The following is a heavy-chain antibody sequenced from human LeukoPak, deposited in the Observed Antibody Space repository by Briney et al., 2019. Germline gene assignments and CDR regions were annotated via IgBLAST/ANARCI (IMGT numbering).Heavy chain of an antibody. J-gene: IGHJ4*02. V-gene: IGHV1-2*02. CDR1: GYTFTDYY. CDR2: INPHSGGR. Sequence: ASVKVSCKASGYTFTDYYMHWVRQAPGQGLEWMGWINPHSGGRNYAQNFQGRVTMTRDTSISTAYMEVSRLRSDDTAVYYCARSGYTYGLDYWGQGTLVTVSS. CDR3: ARSGYTYGLDY. D-gene: IGHD5-18*01.